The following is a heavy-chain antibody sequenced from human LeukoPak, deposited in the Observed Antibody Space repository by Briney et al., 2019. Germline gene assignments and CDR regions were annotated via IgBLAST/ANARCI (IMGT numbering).Heavy chain of an antibody. V-gene: IGHV4-30-2*01. CDR2: IYHSGNT. CDR1: GGSIISGAYS. J-gene: IGHJ6*02. CDR3: ARGVRGVINSHYYYYGMDV. D-gene: IGHD3-10*01. Sequence: SQTLSLTCAVSGGSIISGAYSCSWIRQPPGQCLGWVGSIYHSGNTYHHPSPKSRVTRSVDRSKNQVSLKLSSVTAADTAVYYCARGVRGVINSHYYYYGMDVWGQGTTVTVSS.